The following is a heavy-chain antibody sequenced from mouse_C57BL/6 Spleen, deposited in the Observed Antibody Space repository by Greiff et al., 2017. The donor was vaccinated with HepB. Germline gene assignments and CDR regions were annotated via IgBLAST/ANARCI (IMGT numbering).Heavy chain of an antibody. V-gene: IGHV3-6*01. Sequence: EVKLVESGPGLVKPSKSLSLTCSVTGYSITSGYYWNWIRQFPGNKLEWMGYISYDGSNNYNPSLKNRISITRDTSKNQFFLKLNSVTTEDTATYYCAREEEYDYYYFDYWGQGTTLTVSS. CDR3: AREEEYDYYYFDY. J-gene: IGHJ2*01. D-gene: IGHD2-4*01. CDR2: ISYDGSN. CDR1: GYSITSGYY.